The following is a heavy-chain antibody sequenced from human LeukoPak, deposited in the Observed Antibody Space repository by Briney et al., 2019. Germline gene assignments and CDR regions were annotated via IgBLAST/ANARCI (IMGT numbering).Heavy chain of an antibody. D-gene: IGHD3-22*01. CDR2: INHSGST. Sequence: SETLSLTCTVYGRSFSGYYWSWIRQPPGKGLEWIGEINHSGSTNYNLSLKSRVTISVDTSKNQFSPKLSSVTAADTAVYYCARRLPRITMIVVVTRPGRWFDPWGQGTLVTVSS. CDR3: ARRLPRITMIVVVTRPGRWFDP. CDR1: GRSFSGYY. J-gene: IGHJ5*02. V-gene: IGHV4-34*01.